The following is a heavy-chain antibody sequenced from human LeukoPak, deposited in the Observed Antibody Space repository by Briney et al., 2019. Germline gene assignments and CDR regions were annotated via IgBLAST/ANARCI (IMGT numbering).Heavy chain of an antibody. D-gene: IGHD3-3*01. J-gene: IGHJ3*02. CDR1: GYTFTSYY. CDR2: INPSGGST. Sequence: ASVKVSCKASGYTFTSYYMHWVRQAPGQGLEWMGIINPSGGSTSYAQKFQGRVTMTRDTSTSTVYMELSSLRSEDTAVYYCASKYYDFWSGHYGYAFDIWGQGTMVTVSS. CDR3: ASKYYDFWSGHYGYAFDI. V-gene: IGHV1-46*01.